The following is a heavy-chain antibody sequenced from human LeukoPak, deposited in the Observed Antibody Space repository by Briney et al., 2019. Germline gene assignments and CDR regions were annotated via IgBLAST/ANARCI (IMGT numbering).Heavy chain of an antibody. CDR3: AREDGSSWYYFDS. CDR1: GGSISFGTYY. V-gene: IGHV4-61*02. J-gene: IGHJ4*02. D-gene: IGHD6-13*01. CDR2: ISTSGST. Sequence: SETLSLTCTVSGGSISFGTYYWSWIRQPAGKGLEGSGRISTSGSTIYNPSLKSRVTMSVDTSKGQFSLRLSSVTAADTAVYFCAREDGSSWYYFDSWGQGTLVTVSS.